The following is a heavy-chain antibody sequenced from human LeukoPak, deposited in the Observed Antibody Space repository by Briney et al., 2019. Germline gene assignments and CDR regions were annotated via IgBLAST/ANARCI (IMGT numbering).Heavy chain of an antibody. D-gene: IGHD5-18*01. CDR2: ISSSGTTI. CDR1: GFTFSDYY. CDR3: AKEYTAMVSCDY. Sequence: PGGSLRLSCAASGFTFSDYYMSWIRQAPGKGLEWVSHISSSGTTIYYADSVKGRFTISRDNAKNSLYLRMDSLRAEDTAVYYCAKEYTAMVSCDYWGQGTLVTVSS. J-gene: IGHJ4*02. V-gene: IGHV3-11*01.